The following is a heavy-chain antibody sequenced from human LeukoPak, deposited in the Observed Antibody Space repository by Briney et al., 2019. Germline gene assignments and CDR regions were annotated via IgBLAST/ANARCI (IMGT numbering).Heavy chain of an antibody. J-gene: IGHJ6*02. CDR2: ISSSSSYI. V-gene: IGHV3-21*01. CDR3: ARVGWWDGMDV. D-gene: IGHD2-15*01. Sequence: PGGSLRLSCAAPGFTFSSYGINWVRQAPGKGLEWVSSISSSSSYIYYADSVKGRFTISRDNAKNSLYLQMNSLRAEDTAVYYCARVGWWDGMDVWGQGTTVTVSS. CDR1: GFTFSSYG.